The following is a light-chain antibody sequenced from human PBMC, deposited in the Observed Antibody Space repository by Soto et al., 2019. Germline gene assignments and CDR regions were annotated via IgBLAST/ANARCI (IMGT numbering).Light chain of an antibody. CDR2: EVS. CDR1: SSDVGGYNY. Sequence: QSALTQPPSASGSPGRSVTISCTGTSSDVGGYNYVSWYQQHPGKAPKFMIYEVSKRPSGVPDRFSGSKSGNTASLTVSGLQAEDEADYYCSSYAGSNNFVFGTGTKSPS. V-gene: IGLV2-8*01. J-gene: IGLJ1*01. CDR3: SSYAGSNNFV.